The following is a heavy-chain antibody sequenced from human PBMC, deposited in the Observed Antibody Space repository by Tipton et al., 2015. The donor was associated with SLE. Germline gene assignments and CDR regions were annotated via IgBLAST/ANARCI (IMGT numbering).Heavy chain of an antibody. CDR2: IYTSGST. CDR3: ARWGTAVDP. D-gene: IGHD3-16*01. V-gene: IGHV4-4*07. Sequence: LRLSCTVSGDSISGYYWSWIRQPAGKGLEWIGRIYTSGSTNYNPSLKSRVTMSVDTSKNQFSLKLSSVTAADTAVYYCARWGTAVDPWGQGTLVTVSS. J-gene: IGHJ5*02. CDR1: GDSISGYY.